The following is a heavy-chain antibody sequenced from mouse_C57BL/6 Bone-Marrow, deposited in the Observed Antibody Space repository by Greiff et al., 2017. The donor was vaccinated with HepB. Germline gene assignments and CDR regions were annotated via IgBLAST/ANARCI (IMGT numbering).Heavy chain of an antibody. V-gene: IGHV1-82*01. D-gene: IGHD1-1*01. Sequence: VQLVESGPELVKPGASVKISCKASGYAFSSSWMNWVKQRPGKGLEWIGRIYPGDGDTNYNGKFKGKATLTADKSSSTAYMQLSSLTSEDSAVYFCAKSPTDWFAYWGQGTLVTVSA. CDR1: GYAFSSSW. J-gene: IGHJ3*01. CDR3: AKSPTDWFAY. CDR2: IYPGDGDT.